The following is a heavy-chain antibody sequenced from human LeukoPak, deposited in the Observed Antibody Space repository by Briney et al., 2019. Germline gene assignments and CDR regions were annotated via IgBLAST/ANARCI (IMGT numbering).Heavy chain of an antibody. V-gene: IGHV4-39*07. CDR2: IYYSGST. CDR3: ARDGWDPGRIDAFDI. CDR1: GGSISSSSYY. Sequence: PSETLSLTCTVSGGSISSSSYYWGWIRQPPGKGLEWIGSIYYSGSTYYNPSLKSRVTISVDTSKNQFSLKLSSVTAADTAVYYCARDGWDPGRIDAFDIWGQGTMVTVSS. D-gene: IGHD1-26*01. J-gene: IGHJ3*02.